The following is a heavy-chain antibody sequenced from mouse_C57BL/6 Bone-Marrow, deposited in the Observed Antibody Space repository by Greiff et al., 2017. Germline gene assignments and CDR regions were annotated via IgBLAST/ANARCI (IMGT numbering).Heavy chain of an antibody. CDR1: GFTFSSYA. D-gene: IGHD1-1*01. J-gene: IGHJ1*03. Sequence: EVKLVDSGGGLVKPGGSLKLSCAASGFTFSSYAMSWVRQTPEKRLEWVATISDGGSYTYYPDNVKGRFTISRDNAKNNLYLQMSHLKSEDTAMYYCAREDGSSFWYFDVWGTGTTVTVSS. CDR3: AREDGSSFWYFDV. CDR2: ISDGGSYT. V-gene: IGHV5-4*01.